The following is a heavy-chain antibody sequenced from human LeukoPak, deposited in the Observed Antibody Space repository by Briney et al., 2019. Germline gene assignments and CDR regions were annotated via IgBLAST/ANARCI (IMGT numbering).Heavy chain of an antibody. V-gene: IGHV3-21*01. D-gene: IGHD4-17*01. J-gene: IGHJ6*02. CDR2: ISSSGANI. Sequence: GGSLRLSCAASGFTFTTYSMNWFRQAPGEGLERVSSISSSGANIFYTDSVKGRFTISRDNAKNSLYLQLNSLRAEDTAVYYCSRHGDGFYYGMDLWGQGTTVTVSS. CDR3: SRHGDGFYYGMDL. CDR1: GFTFTTYS.